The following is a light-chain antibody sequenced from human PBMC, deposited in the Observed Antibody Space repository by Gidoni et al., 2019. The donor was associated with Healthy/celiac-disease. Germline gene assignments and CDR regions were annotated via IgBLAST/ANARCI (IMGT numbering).Light chain of an antibody. CDR2: AAS. CDR1: QSISSY. J-gene: IGKJ2*01. CDR3: QQSYSTPQYT. Sequence: DIQMTQSPSSPSASVGDRVTITCRASQSISSYLNWYQQKPGKAPKLLIYAASSLQSGVPSRFSGSGSGTDFTLTISSLQPEDFATYYCQQSYSTPQYTFGQGTKLEIK. V-gene: IGKV1-39*01.